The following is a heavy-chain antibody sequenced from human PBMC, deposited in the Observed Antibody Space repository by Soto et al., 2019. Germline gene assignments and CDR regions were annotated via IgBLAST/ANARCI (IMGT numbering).Heavy chain of an antibody. CDR2: IYPGDSDT. J-gene: IGHJ5*02. D-gene: IGHD6-6*01. CDR1: GYSFTSYW. CDR3: ARKGSIANRRNWIDP. V-gene: IGHV5-51*01. Sequence: PGESLKISCKASGYSFTSYWIAWVRQVPGKGLEWMGIIYPGDSDTRYSPSFQGQVTISADKSISTAYLQWSSLTASDTAIYYCARKGSIANRRNWIDPWGQGTPVTVSS.